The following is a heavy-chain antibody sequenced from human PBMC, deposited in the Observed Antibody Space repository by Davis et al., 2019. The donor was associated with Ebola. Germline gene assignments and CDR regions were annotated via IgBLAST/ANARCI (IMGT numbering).Heavy chain of an antibody. D-gene: IGHD2-8*02. Sequence: PGGSLRLSCAASGFTFSNYDMTWVRQAPGKGLDWVSRISSNGATTYYADSVRGRFTISRDNAQNSLYLQMNSLRAEDTAMYYCAKEDWWRFDPWGQGTLVTVSS. CDR1: GFTFSNYD. J-gene: IGHJ5*02. CDR3: AKEDWWRFDP. V-gene: IGHV3-23*01. CDR2: ISSNGATT.